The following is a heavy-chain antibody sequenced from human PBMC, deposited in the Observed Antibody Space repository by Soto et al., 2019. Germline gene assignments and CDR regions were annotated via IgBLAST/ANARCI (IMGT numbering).Heavy chain of an antibody. J-gene: IGHJ5*02. CDR2: IYYSGST. Sequence: SETLSLTSTVSGGSISSYYWSWIRQPPGKGLEWIGYIYYSGSTNYNPSLKSRVTISVDTSKNQFSLKLSSVTAADTAVYFCARAGGWYPPLYNWYDPWGQGTLVTVSS. CDR3: ARAGGWYPPLYNWYDP. CDR1: GGSISSYY. D-gene: IGHD6-19*01. V-gene: IGHV4-59*08.